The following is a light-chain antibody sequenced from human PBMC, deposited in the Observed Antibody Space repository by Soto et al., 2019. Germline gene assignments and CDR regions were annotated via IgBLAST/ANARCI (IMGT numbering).Light chain of an antibody. J-gene: IGKJ5*01. CDR1: ESLVYSDGDSY. CDR2: KAS. CDR3: MQATHWPLT. Sequence: DVVLTQSPLSLPVTLGQPASISCRSSESLVYSDGDSYLNWFHQRPGQSPRRLIYKASNRASGVQDRFSGSGSGTDFTLKISRVEAEDVGIYYCMQATHWPLTFGQGTRLDIK. V-gene: IGKV2-30*01.